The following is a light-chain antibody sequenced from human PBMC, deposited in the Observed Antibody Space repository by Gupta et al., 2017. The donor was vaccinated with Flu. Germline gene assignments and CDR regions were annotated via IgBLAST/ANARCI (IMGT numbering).Light chain of an antibody. CDR2: DAS. CDR3: QQRSNWPS. J-gene: IGKJ3*01. Sequence: PGERATLSCRASQSVSSYLAWYQQKPGQAPRLLIYDASNRATGIPARFSGSGSGTDFTLTITNLEPEDFAVYYCQQRSNWPSFGPGTKVEIK. V-gene: IGKV3-11*01. CDR1: QSVSSY.